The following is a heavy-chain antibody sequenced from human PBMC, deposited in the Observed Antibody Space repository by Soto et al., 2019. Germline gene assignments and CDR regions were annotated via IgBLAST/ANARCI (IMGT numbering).Heavy chain of an antibody. Sequence: ASVKVSCKASGGTFSSYAISWVRQAPGQGLEWMGGIIPIFGTANYAQKFQGRVTITANESMSTAYMEMSSLRSDDTALYYCARVVLTSSYQINWFGPWGQGTPVTVSS. CDR1: GGTFSSYA. D-gene: IGHD3-9*01. CDR2: IIPIFGTA. V-gene: IGHV1-69*13. J-gene: IGHJ5*02. CDR3: ARVVLTSSYQINWFGP.